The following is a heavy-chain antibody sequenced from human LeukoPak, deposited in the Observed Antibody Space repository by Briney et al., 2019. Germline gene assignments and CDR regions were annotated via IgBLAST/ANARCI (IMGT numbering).Heavy chain of an antibody. CDR3: ARGPDCSGGSCHLGY. J-gene: IGHJ4*02. CDR2: ISSNGGST. D-gene: IGHD2-15*01. CDR1: GFTFSRFA. Sequence: GGSQRLSCAASGFTFSRFAMHWVRQAPGMGLEYVSGISSNGGSTYYANSVKGRFTISRDNSKNTLYLQMGSLRAEDMAVYYCARGPDCSGGSCHLGYSGQGTPFTVSS. V-gene: IGHV3-64*01.